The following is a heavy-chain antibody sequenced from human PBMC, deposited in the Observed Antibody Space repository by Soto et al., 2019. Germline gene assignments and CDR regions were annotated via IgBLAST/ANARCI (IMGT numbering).Heavy chain of an antibody. CDR3: AIDQGVASAVITWFDP. J-gene: IGHJ5*02. CDR1: GASMNSYH. Sequence: QVQLPASGPGLVKPSDTLSLTCTVSGASMNSYHWSWIRKPAGKGLEWIGHSHSSGSTNYNPSLRSRVTMSVDTSKNQSYLRLMSLTAADTAVYYCAIDQGVASAVITWFDPWGQGSLVTVSS. D-gene: IGHD3-22*01. CDR2: SHSSGST. V-gene: IGHV4-4*07.